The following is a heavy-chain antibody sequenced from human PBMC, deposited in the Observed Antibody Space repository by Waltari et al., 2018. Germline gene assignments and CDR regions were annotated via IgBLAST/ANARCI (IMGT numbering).Heavy chain of an antibody. Sequence: VQLQLWGAGLLKPSEPLSLTCPVYGRSFRAYYWPWIRQPPGKGLQWIGKINHSGSTNYNPTLKSRVTISVDTSKNQFSLKLSSVTAADTAVYYCARGRNNDAFDIWGQGTMVTVSS. V-gene: IGHV4-34*01. CDR2: INHSGST. CDR3: ARGRNNDAFDI. J-gene: IGHJ3*02. CDR1: GRSFRAYY.